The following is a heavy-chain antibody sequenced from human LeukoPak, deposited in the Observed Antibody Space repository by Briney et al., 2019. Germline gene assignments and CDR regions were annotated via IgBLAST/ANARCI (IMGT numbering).Heavy chain of an antibody. CDR3: ARDQRLLALDYYFDY. V-gene: IGHV3-30*04. Sequence: GGSLRLSCAASGFTFSSYAMHWVRQAPGKGLEWVAVISYDGSNKYYADSVKGRFTISRDNSKNTLYLQMNSLRAEDTAVYYCARDQRLLALDYYFDYWGQGTLVTVSS. J-gene: IGHJ4*02. CDR2: ISYDGSNK. CDR1: GFTFSSYA. D-gene: IGHD3-22*01.